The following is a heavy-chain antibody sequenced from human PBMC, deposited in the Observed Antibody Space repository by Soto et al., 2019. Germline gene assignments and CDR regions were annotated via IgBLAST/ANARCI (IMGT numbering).Heavy chain of an antibody. Sequence: LSLTCTVSGGSISGYYWSWIRQPPGKGLEWIGYMYDSANRNYNPSLKSRVSISIDTSKSQFSLRLTAVTAADTAVYYCARGLRDPIFGVVSLDYWGQGTLVTVSS. CDR2: MYDSANR. CDR3: ARGLRDPIFGVVSLDY. V-gene: IGHV4-59*12. D-gene: IGHD3-3*01. J-gene: IGHJ4*02. CDR1: GGSISGYY.